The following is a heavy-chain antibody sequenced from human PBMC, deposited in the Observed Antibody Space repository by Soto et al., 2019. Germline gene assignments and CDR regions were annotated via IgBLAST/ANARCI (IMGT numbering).Heavy chain of an antibody. D-gene: IGHD1-1*01. CDR2: FYYSGST. V-gene: IGHV4-39*01. CDR3: VGLIPASGTIDY. CDR1: GGSISSGTSY. J-gene: IGHJ4*02. Sequence: QLQLQESGPGPVKPSETLSLTCTVSGGSISSGTSYWGWIRQPPGKGLEWIGSFYYSGSTYSNPSLKIRATISVDTSKNQVSLKVNSVTASDTAGYYWVGLIPASGTIDYWGQGTLVTAS.